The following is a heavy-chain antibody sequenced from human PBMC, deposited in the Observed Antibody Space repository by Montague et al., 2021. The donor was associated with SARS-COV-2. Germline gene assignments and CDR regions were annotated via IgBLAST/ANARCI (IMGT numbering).Heavy chain of an antibody. Sequence: TLSLTCTVSGGSISRGSYYWSWIRQPAGKGLEWIGRISISGSTNYNPSLKSRVTISVDTSKNQFSLKLSSVTAAGTAVYYCARDIAVAGLFDYWGQGTLVTVSS. CDR3: ARDIAVAGLFDY. CDR1: GGSISRGSYY. V-gene: IGHV4-61*02. D-gene: IGHD6-19*01. CDR2: ISISGST. J-gene: IGHJ4*02.